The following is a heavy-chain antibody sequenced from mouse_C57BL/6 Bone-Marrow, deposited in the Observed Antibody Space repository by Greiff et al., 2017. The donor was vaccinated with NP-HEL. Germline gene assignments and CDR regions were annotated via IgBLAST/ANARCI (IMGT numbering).Heavy chain of an antibody. CDR1: GYAFSSYW. Sequence: QVHVKQSGAELVKPGASVKISCKASGYAFSSYWMNWVKQRPGKGLEWIGQIYPGDGDTNYNGKFKGKATLTADKSSSTAYMQLSSLTSEDSAVYFCARGILRPGFAYWGQGTLVTVSA. J-gene: IGHJ3*01. CDR2: IYPGDGDT. CDR3: ARGILRPGFAY. V-gene: IGHV1-80*01. D-gene: IGHD1-2*01.